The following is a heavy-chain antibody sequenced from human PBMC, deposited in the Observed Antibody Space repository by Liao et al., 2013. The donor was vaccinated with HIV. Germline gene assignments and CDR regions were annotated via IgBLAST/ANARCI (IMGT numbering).Heavy chain of an antibody. J-gene: IGHJ3*01. CDR2: MYYSGST. CDR1: GGSFSGYY. CDR3: ARDNAGXRGAFGVS. Sequence: QVQLQQWGAGLLKPSETLSLTCAVYGGSFSGYYWSWIRQPPREGGWSGLGGMYYSGSTYYNPSLKSRVTISVDTSKNQFSLKLSSVTAADTAVYYCARDNAGXRGAFGVSRGQG. D-gene: IGHD3-3*01. V-gene: IGHV4-34*01.